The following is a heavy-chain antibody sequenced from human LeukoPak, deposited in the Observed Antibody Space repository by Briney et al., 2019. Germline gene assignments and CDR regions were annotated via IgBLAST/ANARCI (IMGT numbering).Heavy chain of an antibody. CDR1: GYTFTSYD. D-gene: IGHD5-18*01. CDR3: ARGVGGYSYGLGAYWFDP. CDR2: MNHNSGNT. J-gene: IGHJ5*02. Sequence: GASVKVSCKASGYTFTSYDINWVRQATGQGLEWMGWMNHNSGNTGYAQKFQGRVTMTRNTSISTAYMELSSLRSEDTAVYYCARGVGGYSYGLGAYWFDPWGQGTLVTVSS. V-gene: IGHV1-8*01.